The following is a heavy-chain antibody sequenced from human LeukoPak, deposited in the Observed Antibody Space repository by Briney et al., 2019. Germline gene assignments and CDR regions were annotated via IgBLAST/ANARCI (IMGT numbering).Heavy chain of an antibody. J-gene: IGHJ2*01. V-gene: IGHV4-30-2*01. CDR3: ARDRYYDSSGYLDWYFDL. CDR2: IYHSGST. CDR1: GASMSNGFNY. Sequence: PSETLSLTCTVSGASMSNGFNYWGWIRQPPGKGLEWIGYIYHSGSTYYNPSLKSRVTISVDRSKNQFSLKLSSVTAADTAVYYCARDRYYDSSGYLDWYFDLWGRGTLVTVSS. D-gene: IGHD3-22*01.